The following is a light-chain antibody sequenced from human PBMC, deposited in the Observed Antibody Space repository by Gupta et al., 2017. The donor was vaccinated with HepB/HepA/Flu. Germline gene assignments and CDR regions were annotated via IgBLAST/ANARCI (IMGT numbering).Light chain of an antibody. CDR3: CSYAGTYTLL. V-gene: IGLV2-23*02. CDR2: EVD. Sequence: QSALTQPASVSGSPGQSITISCTGTSSDVGNYNLVSWYQQLPGKAPKLRMYEVDKRPSGVSNRFSGSKSGNTASLTISGLQAEDEADDYCCSYAGTYTLLCGTGTKVTVL. CDR1: SSDVGNYNL. J-gene: IGLJ1*01.